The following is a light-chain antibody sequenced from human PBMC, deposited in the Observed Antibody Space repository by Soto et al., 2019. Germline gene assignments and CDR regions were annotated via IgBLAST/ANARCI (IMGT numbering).Light chain of an antibody. CDR1: QGVSSY. Sequence: TQSAGSVALGGGRIVTQTSRSSQGVSSYLAWYQQKPGQAPRLLIYDASNRATGIPARFSCSGPGTGFTRSVCGLGPEDVAVYCCPQYGSSPLGTFGQGTKV. J-gene: IGKJ1*01. CDR3: PQYGSSPLGT. CDR2: DAS. V-gene: IGKV3-20*01.